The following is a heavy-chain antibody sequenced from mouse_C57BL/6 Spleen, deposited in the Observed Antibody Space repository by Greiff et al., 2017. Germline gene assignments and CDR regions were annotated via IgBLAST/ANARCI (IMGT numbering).Heavy chain of an antibody. Sequence: EVKLVESGGGLVKPGGSLKFSCAASGFPFSDYGMHWVRQAPEKGLEWVAYIGSGSSTTSYADTVKGRFTISRDNTKNTLFLQMTSLRSEDTARYYCAREVYYGSTFDYWGQGTTLTVSS. CDR2: IGSGSSTT. V-gene: IGHV5-17*01. CDR1: GFPFSDYG. D-gene: IGHD1-1*01. J-gene: IGHJ2*01. CDR3: AREVYYGSTFDY.